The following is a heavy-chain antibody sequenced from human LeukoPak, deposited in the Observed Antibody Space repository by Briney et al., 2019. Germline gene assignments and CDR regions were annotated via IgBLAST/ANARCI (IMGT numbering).Heavy chain of an antibody. J-gene: IGHJ4*02. CDR2: VRNDGGDK. D-gene: IGHD3-10*01. Sequence: GSLRLSCAASGFIFSDYGMHWVRQAPGKGLEWVTMVRNDGGDKYYADSVRGRFTISRDNSKNTLYLQMNSLRPGDTAVYYCAKHYYGSGSQKYYFDYWGQGTLVTVSS. CDR3: AKHYYGSGSQKYYFDY. CDR1: GFIFSDYG. V-gene: IGHV3-30*02.